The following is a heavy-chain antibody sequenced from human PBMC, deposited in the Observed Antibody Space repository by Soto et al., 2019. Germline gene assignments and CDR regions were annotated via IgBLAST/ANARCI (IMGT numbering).Heavy chain of an antibody. CDR3: ATAEVDY. CDR1: GFTFGDYW. J-gene: IGHJ4*02. V-gene: IGHV3-74*03. Sequence: HPGGSLILSCAASGFTFGDYWMHWVRQPPGKGPEWVSRMTGDGRTIQYADSVKGRFTASRDNAKSTLYLQMNSLRADDTAVYYCATAEVDYWGPGTLVTVSS. CDR2: MTGDGRTI.